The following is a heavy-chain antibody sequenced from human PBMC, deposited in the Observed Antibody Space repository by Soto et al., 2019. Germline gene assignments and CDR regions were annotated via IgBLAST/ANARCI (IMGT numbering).Heavy chain of an antibody. CDR3: AKDRLAGNFDY. CDR2: ISDSGGST. V-gene: IGHV3-23*01. CDR1: GFTFRSYA. Sequence: GGSLRLSCVASGFTFRSYAMSWVRQAPGKGLEWVSAISDSGGSTYYADSVKGRFTISGDNSKNTLYLQMNGLRVEDTAVYYCAKDRLAGNFDYWGQGTQVTVSS. J-gene: IGHJ4*02.